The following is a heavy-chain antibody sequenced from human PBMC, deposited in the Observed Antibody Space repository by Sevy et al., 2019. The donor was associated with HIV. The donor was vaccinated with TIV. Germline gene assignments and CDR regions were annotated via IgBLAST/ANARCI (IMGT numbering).Heavy chain of an antibody. D-gene: IGHD3-3*01. CDR1: GFTFSNAW. Sequence: GGSLRLSCAASGFTFSNAWMSWVRQAPGKGLEWVGRIKSKTDSGTTNYPAPVKGRFTISIDDSKNTLYLQMNSLKTEDTAVYYCTTDYDFWSDIMAFQHWGQGTLVTVSS. CDR3: TTDYDFWSDIMAFQH. J-gene: IGHJ1*01. CDR2: IKSKTDSGTT. V-gene: IGHV3-15*01.